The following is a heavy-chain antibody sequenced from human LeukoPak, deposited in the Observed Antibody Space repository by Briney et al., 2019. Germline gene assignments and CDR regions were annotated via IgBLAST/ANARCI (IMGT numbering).Heavy chain of an antibody. D-gene: IGHD3-22*01. J-gene: IGHJ2*01. V-gene: IGHV3-20*04. CDR1: GFTFDDYG. Sequence: GGSLRLSCAASGFTFDDYGMSWVRQAPGKGLECVSGINWHGGSTVYADSVKGRFTISRDNAKNSLYLQMNSLRAEDTALYYCARAPWTRDSSGYYYQYWYFDLWGRGTLVTVSS. CDR3: ARAPWTRDSSGYYYQYWYFDL. CDR2: INWHGGST.